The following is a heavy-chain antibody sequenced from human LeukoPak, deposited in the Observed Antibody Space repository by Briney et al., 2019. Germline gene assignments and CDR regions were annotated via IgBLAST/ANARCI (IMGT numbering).Heavy chain of an antibody. CDR1: GFTFDDYG. J-gene: IGHJ6*03. Sequence: GGSLRLSCAASGFTFDDYGMSWVRQAPGKGLEWVSGINWNGGSTGYADSVKGRFTTSRDNAKNSLYLQMNSLRAEDTALYYCARGTLPTLYYYYMDVWGKGTTVTVSS. V-gene: IGHV3-20*04. CDR3: ARGTLPTLYYYYMDV. CDR2: INWNGGST.